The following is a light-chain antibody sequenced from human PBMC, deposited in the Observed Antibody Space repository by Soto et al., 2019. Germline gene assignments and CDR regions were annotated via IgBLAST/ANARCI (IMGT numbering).Light chain of an antibody. Sequence: EFVLTQSPATLSLSPGERATLSCRASQSVSSYLAWYQQKPGQAPRLLIYDASNRATGIPARFSGTGSGTDFTLTISDVEPEDFAVYYCHQRQSWPRTFGQGTKVDIK. V-gene: IGKV3-11*01. J-gene: IGKJ1*01. CDR2: DAS. CDR3: HQRQSWPRT. CDR1: QSVSSY.